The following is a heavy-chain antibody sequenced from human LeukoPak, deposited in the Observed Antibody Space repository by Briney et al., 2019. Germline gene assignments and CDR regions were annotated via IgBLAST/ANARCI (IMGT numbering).Heavy chain of an antibody. CDR1: GFTFSSYG. V-gene: IGHV3-30*18. CDR3: AKDRSVAGNYYYYGMDV. CDR2: ISYDGSNK. D-gene: IGHD6-19*01. J-gene: IGHJ6*04. Sequence: GGSLRLSCAASGFTFSSYGMHWVRQAPGKGLEWVAVISYDGSNKYYADSVKGRFTISRDNSKNTLYLQTNSLRAEDTAVYYCAKDRSVAGNYYYYGMDVWGKGTTVAVSS.